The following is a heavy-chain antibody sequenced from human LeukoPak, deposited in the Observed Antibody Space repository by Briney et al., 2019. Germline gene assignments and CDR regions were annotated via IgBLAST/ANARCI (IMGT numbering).Heavy chain of an antibody. V-gene: IGHV4-39*07. D-gene: IGHD6-13*01. J-gene: IGHJ6*02. CDR2: IYYSGST. Sequence: KASETLSLTCTVSGGSISSSSYYWGWIRQPPGKGLEWIGSIYYSGSTYYNPSLKSRVTISVDTSKNQFSLKLSSVTAADTAVYYCAREGAYSSSRPYYYYGMDVWGQGTTVTVSS. CDR3: AREGAYSSSRPYYYYGMDV. CDR1: GGSISSSSYY.